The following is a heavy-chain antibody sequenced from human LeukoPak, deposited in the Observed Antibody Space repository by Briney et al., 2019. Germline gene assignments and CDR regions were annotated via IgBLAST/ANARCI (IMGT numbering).Heavy chain of an antibody. V-gene: IGHV1-2*02. CDR1: GYTFSGYY. D-gene: IGHD2/OR15-2a*01. J-gene: IGHJ4*02. CDR3: ARGIYSYSTPFDY. CDR2: INPNSGAT. Sequence: ASVKVSCKASGYTFSGYYMHWVRQAPGQGLEWMGWINPNSGATNYAQKFRGRVSMTRDRTITTVYMELSRLGSDDTAVYYCARGIYSYSTPFDYWGQGTLVTVAS.